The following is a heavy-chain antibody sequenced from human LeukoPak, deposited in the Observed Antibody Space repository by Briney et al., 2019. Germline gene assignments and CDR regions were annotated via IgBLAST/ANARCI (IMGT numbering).Heavy chain of an antibody. Sequence: GGSLRLSCAASGFTFSSYGIHWVRQAPGKGLEWVAVISYDGSNKYYADSVKGRFTISRDNSKNTLYLQMNSLRAEDTAVYYCARERYCSSTSCPNWFDPWGQGTLVTVSS. CDR2: ISYDGSNK. CDR1: GFTFSSYG. CDR3: ARERYCSSTSCPNWFDP. V-gene: IGHV3-30*03. J-gene: IGHJ5*02. D-gene: IGHD2-2*01.